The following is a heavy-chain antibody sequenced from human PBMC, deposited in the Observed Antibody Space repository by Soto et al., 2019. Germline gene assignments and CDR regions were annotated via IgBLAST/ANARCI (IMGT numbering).Heavy chain of an antibody. CDR1: GFAVSSYW. J-gene: IGHJ5*02. Sequence: GGSLRLSCAASGFAVSSYWMSWVRQAPGKGLEGVANIKQDGGEIYFVDSVKGRFTISRDNAKNSLYLQMNSLRAEDTAVYYCARDVYYDSSGYFWFDPWGQGTLVTVSS. CDR2: IKQDGGEI. V-gene: IGHV3-7*03. D-gene: IGHD3-22*01. CDR3: ARDVYYDSSGYFWFDP.